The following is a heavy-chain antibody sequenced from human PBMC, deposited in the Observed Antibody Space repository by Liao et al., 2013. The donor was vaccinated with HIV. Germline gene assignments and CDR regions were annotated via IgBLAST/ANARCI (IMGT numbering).Heavy chain of an antibody. J-gene: IGHJ3*02. CDR2: IYHSGST. D-gene: IGHD3-22*01. V-gene: IGHV4-59*12. CDR3: ARDRYYYDISGYYAFDI. Sequence: QVQLQESGPGLVKPSETLSLTCTVSGGSMRSYYWSWIRQPPGKGLEWIGSIYHSGSTDYNPSLKSRVTMSVDTSKNQFSLKLKSVTAADTAVYYCARDRYYYDISGYYAFDIWGQGTMVTVSS. CDR1: GGSMRSYY.